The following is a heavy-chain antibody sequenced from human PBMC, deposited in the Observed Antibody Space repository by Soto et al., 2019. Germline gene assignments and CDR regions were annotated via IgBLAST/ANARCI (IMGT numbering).Heavy chain of an antibody. D-gene: IGHD3-22*01. CDR3: ARDREYYDSSRYDSAFDI. CDR2: ISAYNGNT. V-gene: IGHV1-18*01. Sequence: QVQLVQSGAEVKKPGASVKVSCKASGYTFTSYGISWVRQAPGQGLEWMGWISAYNGNTNYAQKLQGRVTMTTDTSTSIAYMELRSLRSYHTAVYYCARDREYYDSSRYDSAFDILGKGTMVTVSS. CDR1: GYTFTSYG. J-gene: IGHJ3*02.